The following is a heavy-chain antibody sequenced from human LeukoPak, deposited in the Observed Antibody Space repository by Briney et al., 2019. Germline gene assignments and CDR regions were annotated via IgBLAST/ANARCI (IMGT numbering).Heavy chain of an antibody. Sequence: SGPTRVNPTQTLTLTRTFSGFSLSTSGVCVSWIRQPPGQTLEWLASIDWDDEKYYSTSRKTRLTISKDTSKNQVVLTMTNMDPVDTATYYCARISSGDYGAYYFDYWGQGTLVTVSS. D-gene: IGHD4-17*01. CDR1: GFSLSTSGVC. V-gene: IGHV2-70*11. CDR3: ARISSGDYGAYYFDY. J-gene: IGHJ4*02. CDR2: IDWDDEK.